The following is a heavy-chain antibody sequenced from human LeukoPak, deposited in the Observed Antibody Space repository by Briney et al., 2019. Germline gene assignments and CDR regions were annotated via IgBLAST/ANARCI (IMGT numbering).Heavy chain of an antibody. V-gene: IGHV3-9*01. CDR2: ISWNSGSI. CDR3: AKDMGLVVTNWYFDL. Sequence: GGSLRLSCAASGFTFDDYAMHWVRQAPGKGLEWVSGISWNSGSIGYADSVKGRFTISRDNAKNSLYLQMNSLRAEDTALYYCAKDMGLVVTNWYFDLWGRGTLVTVSS. CDR1: GFTFDDYA. D-gene: IGHD4-23*01. J-gene: IGHJ2*01.